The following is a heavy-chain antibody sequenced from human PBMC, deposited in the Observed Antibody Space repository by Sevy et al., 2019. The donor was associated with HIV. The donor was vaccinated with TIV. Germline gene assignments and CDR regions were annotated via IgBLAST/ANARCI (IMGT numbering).Heavy chain of an antibody. J-gene: IGHJ4*02. CDR1: GYTFTSYY. CDR2: INPSGGST. CDR3: ARAAGDIVVVTAIRYFDY. D-gene: IGHD2-21*02. V-gene: IGHV1-46*01. Sequence: ASVKVSCKASGYTFTSYYMHWVRQAPGQGLEWMGIINPSGGSTSYPQKFQGRVTMTRDTSTSTVYMELSSLRSEDTAAYYCARAAGDIVVVTAIRYFDYWGQGTLVTVSS.